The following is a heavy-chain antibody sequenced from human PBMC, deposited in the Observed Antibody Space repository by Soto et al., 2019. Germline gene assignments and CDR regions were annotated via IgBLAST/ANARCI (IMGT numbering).Heavy chain of an antibody. V-gene: IGHV1-3*01. CDR1: GYTFTIYA. J-gene: IGHJ4*02. Sequence: ASLKVSCKASGYTFTIYAMHWVRQAPGQRLEWMGWINAGNGNTKYSQKFQGRVTITRDTSASTAYMELSSLRSEDTAVYYCARDRARSADYYFDYWGQGTLVTVSS. D-gene: IGHD3-10*01. CDR2: INAGNGNT. CDR3: ARDRARSADYYFDY.